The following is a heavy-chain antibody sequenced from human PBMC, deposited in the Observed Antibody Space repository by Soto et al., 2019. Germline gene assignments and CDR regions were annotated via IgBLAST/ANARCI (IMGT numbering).Heavy chain of an antibody. V-gene: IGHV3-11*01. Sequence: QVQLVESGGALVKPGGSLRLSCAASGSSFRDYYMSWIRQAPGKGLEWISYISGSGNTIYYADSVKGRFIISRDNAKNSLFLQMNSLRADDTAVYYCARDRLPMVVVVMGWFDPWGQGTLVTVSS. D-gene: IGHD3-22*01. CDR1: GSSFRDYY. J-gene: IGHJ5*02. CDR2: ISGSGNTI. CDR3: ARDRLPMVVVVMGWFDP.